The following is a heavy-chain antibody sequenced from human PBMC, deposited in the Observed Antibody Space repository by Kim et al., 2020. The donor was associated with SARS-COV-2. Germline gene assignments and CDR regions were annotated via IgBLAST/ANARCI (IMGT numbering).Heavy chain of an antibody. CDR3: ARDKEEMAKVEIKADY. V-gene: IGHV3-48*03. J-gene: IGHJ4*02. Sequence: SVKGRFTISRDNAKNSLYLQMNSLRAEDTAVYYCARDKEEMAKVEIKADYWGQGTLVTVSS. D-gene: IGHD5-12*01.